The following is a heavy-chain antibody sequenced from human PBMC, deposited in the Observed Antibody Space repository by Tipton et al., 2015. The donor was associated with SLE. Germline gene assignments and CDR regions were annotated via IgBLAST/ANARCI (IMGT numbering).Heavy chain of an antibody. CDR2: IFYSGTT. V-gene: IGHV4-39*07. J-gene: IGHJ6*02. CDR1: GGSISNYY. Sequence: TLSLTCTVSGGSISNYYWGWIRQPPGKGLEWIGCIFYSGTTYYNPSLKSRVTISVDTSKNQFSLKVSSVNAADTAVYYCARGGSSAWHDFYYGMDVWGHVMDVWGQGTTVTVSS. CDR3: ARGGSSAWHDFYYGMDVWGHVMDV. D-gene: IGHD6-19*01.